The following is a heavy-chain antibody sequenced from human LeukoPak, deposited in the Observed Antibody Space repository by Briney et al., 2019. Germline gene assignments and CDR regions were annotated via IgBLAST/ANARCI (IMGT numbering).Heavy chain of an antibody. CDR3: ARVITIFGVVIDTYYFDY. CDR1: GGSISSGDYY. V-gene: IGHV4-30-4*08. J-gene: IGHJ4*02. Sequence: SQTLSLTCTVSGGSISSGDYYWRWIRQPPGKGQEWIGYIYYSGSTYYNPSLKSRVSISVDTSKNQFSLKLSSVTAADTAVCYCARVITIFGVVIDTYYFDYWGQGTLVTVSS. CDR2: IYYSGST. D-gene: IGHD3-3*01.